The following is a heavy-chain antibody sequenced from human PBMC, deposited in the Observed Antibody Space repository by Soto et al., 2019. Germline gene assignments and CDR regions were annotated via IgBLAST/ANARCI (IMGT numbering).Heavy chain of an antibody. J-gene: IGHJ4*02. CDR2: INPNSGGT. Sequence: GASVKVSCKASGYTFTGYYMHWVRQAPGQGLEWMGWINPNSGGTNYAQKFQGWVTMTRDTSISTAYMELSRLRSDDTAVYYCARGDYYDSSGYYLFDYWGQGTLVTVSS. CDR3: ARGDYYDSSGYYLFDY. D-gene: IGHD3-22*01. CDR1: GYTFTGYY. V-gene: IGHV1-2*04.